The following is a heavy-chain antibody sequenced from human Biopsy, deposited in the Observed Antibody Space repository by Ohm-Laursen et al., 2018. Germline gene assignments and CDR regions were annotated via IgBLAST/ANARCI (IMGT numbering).Heavy chain of an antibody. CDR3: ARDRGYYSDRTVPGYFDL. V-gene: IGHV4-59*01. CDR2: IYYTGNT. CDR1: GDSISTYY. Sequence: PSVTLSLICPVSGDSISTYYWSWIRQPPGKGLQWIGYIYYTGNTDYNPSLQSRVTISVDTSKNHFSLRLRSMTPADTAMYYCARDRGYYSDRTVPGYFDLWGRGTLVTVSS. D-gene: IGHD3-22*01. J-gene: IGHJ2*01.